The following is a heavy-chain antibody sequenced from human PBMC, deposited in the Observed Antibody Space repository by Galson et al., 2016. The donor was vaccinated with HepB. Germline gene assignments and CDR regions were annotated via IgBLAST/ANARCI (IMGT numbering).Heavy chain of an antibody. CDR1: GYTFTSYA. D-gene: IGHD1-26*01. Sequence: SVKVSCKASGYTFTSYAVNWVRQAPGQGLEWMGWINTNTGNPTYAQGFTGRLVFSLDTSVSTTYLQISSLKAEDTAVYYCARDGGTYPYQFDYWGQGTLVTASS. CDR3: ARDGGTYPYQFDY. V-gene: IGHV7-4-1*02. CDR2: INTNTGNP. J-gene: IGHJ4*02.